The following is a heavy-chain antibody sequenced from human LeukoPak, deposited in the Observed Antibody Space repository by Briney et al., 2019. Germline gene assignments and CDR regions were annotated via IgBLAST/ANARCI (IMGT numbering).Heavy chain of an antibody. D-gene: IGHD6-19*01. CDR3: ARGGQESIAVAGMGY. CDR1: GYTFTGYC. J-gene: IGHJ4*02. CDR2: INPNSGGT. Sequence: ASVKVSCKASGYTFTGYCMHWVRQAPGQGLEWMGWINPNSGGTNYAQKFQGRVTMTRDTSISTAYMELSRLRSDDTAVYYCARGGQESIAVAGMGYWGQGTLVTVSS. V-gene: IGHV1-2*02.